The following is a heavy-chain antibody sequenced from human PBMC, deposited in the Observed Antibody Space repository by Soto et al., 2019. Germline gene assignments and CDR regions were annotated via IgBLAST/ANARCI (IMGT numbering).Heavy chain of an antibody. D-gene: IGHD2-2*01. J-gene: IGHJ6*03. V-gene: IGHV4-4*02. CDR3: ARGARVVVPAAHFNGGYYYYMDV. Sequence: SETLSLTCAVSSGSISSSNWWSWVRQPPGKGLEWIGEIYHSGSTNYNPSLKSRVTISGDKSKNQFSLKLSSVTATDTAVDYCARGARVVVPAAHFNGGYYYYMDVWGKGTTVTVSS. CDR2: IYHSGST. CDR1: SGSISSSNW.